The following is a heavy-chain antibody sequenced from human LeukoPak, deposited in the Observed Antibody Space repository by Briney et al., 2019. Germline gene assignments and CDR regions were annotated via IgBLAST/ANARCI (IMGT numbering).Heavy chain of an antibody. CDR3: ARDYYDFWSGYYFDY. V-gene: IGHV4-34*01. CDR1: GGSFSGYY. CDR2: INHSGST. Sequence: ASETLSLTCAVYGGSFSGYYWSWIRQPPGKGLEWIGEINHSGSTNCNPSLKSRVTISVDTSKNQFSLKLSSVTAADTAVYYCARDYYDFWSGYYFDYWGQGTLVTVSS. J-gene: IGHJ4*02. D-gene: IGHD3-3*01.